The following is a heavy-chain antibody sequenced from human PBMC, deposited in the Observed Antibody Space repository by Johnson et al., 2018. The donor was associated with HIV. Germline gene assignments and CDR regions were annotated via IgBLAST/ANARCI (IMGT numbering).Heavy chain of an antibody. D-gene: IGHD3-22*01. V-gene: IGHV3-30*03. J-gene: IGHJ3*01. CDR1: GFIFSNYG. CDR3: ASPQSGVEPDYYDSSGYFRNDALDF. Sequence: QVQLVESGGGVVQPGRSLRLSCAASGFIFSNYGMHWVRQAPGKGLEWVAVVSDDGSNTYYSDSLKGRFTISRHNSKKTLFLQMNSLRPEDTALYYCASPQSGVEPDYYDSSGYFRNDALDFWGQGTMVTVSS. CDR2: VSDDGSNT.